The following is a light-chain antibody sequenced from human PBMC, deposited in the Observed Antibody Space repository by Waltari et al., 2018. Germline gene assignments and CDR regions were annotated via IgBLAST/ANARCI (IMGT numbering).Light chain of an antibody. CDR2: DVS. V-gene: IGLV2-14*01. CDR1: SNAVGGYNS. CDR3: SSQSSNDVVL. Sequence: QSALTQPASVSGSPGQSVPIFCAGTSNAVGGYNSVSWYQEHPGQAPGVIIYDVSDRPSGVSDRFSGSKSGNTASLTISGLQAEDEADYYCSSQSSNDVVLFGGGTKLTVL. J-gene: IGLJ2*01.